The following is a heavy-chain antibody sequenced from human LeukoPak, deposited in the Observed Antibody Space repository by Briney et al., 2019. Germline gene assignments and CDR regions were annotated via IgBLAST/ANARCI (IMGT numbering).Heavy chain of an antibody. V-gene: IGHV6-1*01. CDR2: TYYRSKWYN. Sequence: SQTLSLTCAISGDTVSSNSVAWNWIRQSPSRGLEWLGRTYYRSKWYNDYAVSVKSRITINPDTSKNQFSLQLNSVTPEDTAVYYCARGLWFGQSSLMAFDFWGQGTLVTVSS. CDR1: GDTVSSNSVA. CDR3: ARGLWFGQSSLMAFDF. J-gene: IGHJ3*01. D-gene: IGHD3-10*01.